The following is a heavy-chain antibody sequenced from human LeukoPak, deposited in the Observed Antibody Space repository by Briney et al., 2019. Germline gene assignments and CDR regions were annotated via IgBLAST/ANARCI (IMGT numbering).Heavy chain of an antibody. V-gene: IGHV4-61*02. CDR1: GGSISSGSYY. D-gene: IGHD1-7*01. Sequence: SETLSLTCTVSGGSISSGSYYWSWIRQPAGKGLEWIGRISTSGSINYNPSLKSRVTISVDTSKNQFSLKLSSVTAADTAVYYCARGELHFDYWGQGTLVTVSS. CDR2: ISTSGSI. CDR3: ARGELHFDY. J-gene: IGHJ4*02.